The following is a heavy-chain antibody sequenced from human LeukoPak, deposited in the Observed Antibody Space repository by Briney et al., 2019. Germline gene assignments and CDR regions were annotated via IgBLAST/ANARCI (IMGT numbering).Heavy chain of an antibody. CDR2: IYYSGST. V-gene: IGHV4-39*07. D-gene: IGHD4-17*01. CDR1: GGSISSSSYY. J-gene: IGHJ2*01. CDR3: ARQDGDYADWYFDL. Sequence: SETLSLTCTVSGGSISSSSYYWGWIRQPPGKGLEWIGSIYYSGSTYYNPSLKSRVTISVDTSKNQFSLKLSSVTAADTAVYYCARQDGDYADWYFDLWGRGTLVTVSS.